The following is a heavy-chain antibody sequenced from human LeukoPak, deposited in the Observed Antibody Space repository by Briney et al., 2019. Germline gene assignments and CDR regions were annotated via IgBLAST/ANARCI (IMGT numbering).Heavy chain of an antibody. J-gene: IGHJ4*02. CDR1: GFTFSSYS. V-gene: IGHV3-21*01. D-gene: IGHD3-22*01. CDR3: ARYTNYYDSSGYYEYYFDY. Sequence: GGSLRLSCAASGFTFSSYSMNWVRQAPGKGLEWVSSISSSSSYIYYADSVKGRFTISRDNAKNSLYLQMNSLRAEDTAVYYCARYTNYYDSSGYYEYYFDYWGQGTLVTVSS. CDR2: ISSSSSYI.